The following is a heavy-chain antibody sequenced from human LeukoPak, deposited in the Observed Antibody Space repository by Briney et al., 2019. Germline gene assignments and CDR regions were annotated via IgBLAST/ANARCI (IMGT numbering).Heavy chain of an antibody. Sequence: EASVPVSCKASGYTFTGYYMHWVRQAPGQGLEWMGRINPNSGGTNYAQKFQGRVTMTRDTSISTAYMELSRLRSDDTAVYYCARDLLSYVSGSSFWDWGQGTQVTVSS. D-gene: IGHD3-10*01. CDR2: INPNSGGT. CDR1: GYTFTGYY. V-gene: IGHV1-2*06. J-gene: IGHJ4*02. CDR3: ARDLLSYVSGSSFWD.